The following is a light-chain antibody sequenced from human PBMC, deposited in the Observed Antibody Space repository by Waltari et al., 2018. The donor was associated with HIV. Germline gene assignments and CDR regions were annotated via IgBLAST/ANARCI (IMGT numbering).Light chain of an antibody. V-gene: IGKV3-20*01. CDR2: ATS. J-gene: IGKJ1*01. CDR3: QQYAVSPRT. CDR1: QSVDTSY. Sequence: EILLTQSPGTLSLPPGEGATLSCRASQSVDTSYLTWYQQRPGQAPRLLIYATSSRATGIPDRFSGSGSGTDFTLTISGLEPEDFAVYYCQQYAVSPRTFGPGTKV.